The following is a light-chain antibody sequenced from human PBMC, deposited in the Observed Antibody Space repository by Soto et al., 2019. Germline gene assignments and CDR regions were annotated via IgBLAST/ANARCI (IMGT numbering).Light chain of an antibody. CDR1: QGISND. CDR3: RQHNSHPWT. CDR2: AAS. V-gene: IGKV1-17*01. J-gene: IGKJ1*01. Sequence: DIQMTQSPASLPASIGDTVSITCRASQGISNDLSWFQQQPGKAPKRLIYAASSLQRGVPSRFSGSGSGTQFTLTISSLQPEDFGTYYCRQHNSHPWTFGQGTKV.